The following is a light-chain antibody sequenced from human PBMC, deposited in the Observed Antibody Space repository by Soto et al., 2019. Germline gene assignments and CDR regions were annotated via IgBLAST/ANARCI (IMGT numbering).Light chain of an antibody. V-gene: IGLV7-46*01. J-gene: IGLJ2*01. CDR3: LLYYSGARV. CDR1: TGAVTSGHY. CDR2: DIS. Sequence: QAVVTQEHPLTVSPGGTVTLTCGSSTGAVTSGHYPYWFQQKPGQAPRTLIYDISNKHSWAPARFSGSLLGGKAALTLSGAQPEDEAEYYCLLYYSGARVFGGGTKLTVL.